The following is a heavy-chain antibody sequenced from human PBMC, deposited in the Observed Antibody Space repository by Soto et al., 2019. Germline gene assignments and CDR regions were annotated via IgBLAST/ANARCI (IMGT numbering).Heavy chain of an antibody. Sequence: QLQESGPRLVKPSGTLSLTCAVSRGSMTTGDWLSWVRQSPGKGLAWIGEIYYGGTTHYKPSLKSRVTISLDKSKHQFFLELSSSTAADTAVYYCAKNAVGGFDWWCQGTLVTFSS. D-gene: IGHD1-26*01. V-gene: IGHV4-4*02. CDR2: IYYGGTT. J-gene: IGHJ4*02. CDR3: AKNAVGGFDW. CDR1: RGSMTTGDW.